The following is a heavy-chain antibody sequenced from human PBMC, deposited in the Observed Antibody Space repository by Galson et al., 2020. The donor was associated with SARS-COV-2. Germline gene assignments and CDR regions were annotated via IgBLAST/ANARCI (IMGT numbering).Heavy chain of an antibody. CDR3: ARHFDYFDS. CDR2: IYYSGSP. V-gene: IGHV4-39*01. CDR1: GGSISSSRYY. J-gene: IGHJ4*02. Sequence: SETLSLTCTVSGGSISSSRYYWGWIRQPPGKGLEWIGSIYYSGSPYYNPSLKSRVTISVDTSKNQFSLRLSSVTAADTAVYYCARHFDYFDSWGQGTLVTVSS. D-gene: IGHD3-3*01.